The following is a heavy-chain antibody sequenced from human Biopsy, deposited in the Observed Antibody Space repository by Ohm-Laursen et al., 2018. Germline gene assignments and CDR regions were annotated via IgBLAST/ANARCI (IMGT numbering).Heavy chain of an antibody. J-gene: IGHJ6*02. D-gene: IGHD1-26*01. Sequence: SLRLSCAASGFTFSNYAMTWVRQAPGKGLEWVSGITISGGYTYYSDSVKGRFIISRDNSRNTVYLQMNSLRAEDTAIYYCARDPIVGSKADGMDVWGQGTTVTVSS. CDR1: GFTFSNYA. CDR3: ARDPIVGSKADGMDV. V-gene: IGHV3-23*01. CDR2: ITISGGYT.